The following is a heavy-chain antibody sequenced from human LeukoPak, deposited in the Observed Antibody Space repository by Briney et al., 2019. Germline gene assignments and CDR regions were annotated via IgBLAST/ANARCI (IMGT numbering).Heavy chain of an antibody. J-gene: IGHJ4*02. Sequence: GGSLRLSCAASGFTFSIFWMSWVRQAPGKGLEWVSTFSRSGPDTYYADSVKGRFTIFRDNSKNTLYLQMNSLRAEDTAVYYCAKGSLGSWYYFDYWGQGTLVTVSS. D-gene: IGHD6-13*01. CDR2: FSRSGPDT. CDR1: GFTFSIFW. CDR3: AKGSLGSWYYFDY. V-gene: IGHV3-23*01.